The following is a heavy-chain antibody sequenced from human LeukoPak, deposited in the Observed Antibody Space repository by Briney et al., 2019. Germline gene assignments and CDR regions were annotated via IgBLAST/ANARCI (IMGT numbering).Heavy chain of an antibody. V-gene: IGHV3-23*01. CDR3: AKVGAYQPLLKIDY. Sequence: GGSLRLSCAASGFTFGTYAMSWVRQAPGKGLEWVSTVSHSGGSTYYADSVKGRFTISRDNSKYTLYLQMNSLRAEDTAVYYCAKVGAYQPLLKIDYWGQGALVTVSS. CDR1: GFTFGTYA. D-gene: IGHD2-2*01. J-gene: IGHJ4*02. CDR2: VSHSGGST.